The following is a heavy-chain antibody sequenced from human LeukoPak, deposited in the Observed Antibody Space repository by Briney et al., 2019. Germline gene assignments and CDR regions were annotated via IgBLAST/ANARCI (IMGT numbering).Heavy chain of an antibody. CDR2: ISSSSSYI. CDR3: ARDVYDTTGYVYWYFDL. Sequence: PGGSLRLSCAASGFTFNMYSMNWVRQAPGKGLEWVSSISSSSSYIYHADSVKGRFTISRDNAKNSLYLQMNSLRAEDTAVYYCARDVYDTTGYVYWYFDLWGRGTLVTVSS. CDR1: GFTFNMYS. J-gene: IGHJ2*01. V-gene: IGHV3-21*01. D-gene: IGHD3-22*01.